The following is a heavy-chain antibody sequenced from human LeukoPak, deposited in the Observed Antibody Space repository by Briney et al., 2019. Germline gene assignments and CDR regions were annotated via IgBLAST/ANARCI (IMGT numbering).Heavy chain of an antibody. Sequence: SETVSLTCAVYGGSFSGYYWSWIRQPPGKGLEWIGEINHSGSTNYNPSLKSRVTISVDTSKNQFSLKLSSVTAADTAVYYCARPRDSSGYYYTYWGQGTLVTVSS. D-gene: IGHD3-22*01. CDR1: GGSFSGYY. J-gene: IGHJ4*02. CDR3: ARPRDSSGYYYTY. CDR2: INHSGST. V-gene: IGHV4-34*01.